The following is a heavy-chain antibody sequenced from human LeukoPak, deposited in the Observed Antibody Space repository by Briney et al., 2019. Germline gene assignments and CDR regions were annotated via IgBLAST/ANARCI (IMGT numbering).Heavy chain of an antibody. CDR3: ARKPGRGRFLEWWVGLDMDV. V-gene: IGHV1-69*05. CDR1: GGTFSSYA. D-gene: IGHD3-3*01. CDR2: IIPIFGTA. Sequence: SVKVSCKASGGTFSSYAISWVRQAPGQGLEWMGRIIPIFGTANYAQKFQGRVTITTDESTSTAYMELSSLRSEDTAVYYCARKPGRGRFLEWWVGLDMDVWGKGTTVTVSS. J-gene: IGHJ6*03.